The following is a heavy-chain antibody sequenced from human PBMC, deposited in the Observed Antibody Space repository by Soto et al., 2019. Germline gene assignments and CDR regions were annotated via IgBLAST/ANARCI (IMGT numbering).Heavy chain of an antibody. D-gene: IGHD1-26*01. CDR3: ARDPPDFNSGFAY. Sequence: SQTLSLTCAISGDSVSNNGAAWNWIRQSPSRGLEWLGRTYYRSQWHYDYATSVRSRITINPDTSKNQFSLQLNSVTPEDTAVYYCARDPPDFNSGFAYWGQGTLVTVSS. V-gene: IGHV6-1*01. CDR2: TYYRSQWHY. CDR1: GDSVSNNGAA. J-gene: IGHJ4*02.